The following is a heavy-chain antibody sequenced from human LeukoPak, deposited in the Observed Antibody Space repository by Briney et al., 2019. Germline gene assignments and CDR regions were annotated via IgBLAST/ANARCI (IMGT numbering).Heavy chain of an antibody. CDR2: IYPGDSDT. CDR1: GSIFTNYW. CDR3: ARYLQLRGLVDY. Sequence: GESLQISCKGSGSIFTNYWIGWVRQMPGKGLEWMGIIYPGDSDTRYSPSFQGQVTISADKSIGTAYLQWSSLKASDTAMYYCARYLQLRGLVDYWGQGTLVTVSS. D-gene: IGHD1-26*01. J-gene: IGHJ4*02. V-gene: IGHV5-51*01.